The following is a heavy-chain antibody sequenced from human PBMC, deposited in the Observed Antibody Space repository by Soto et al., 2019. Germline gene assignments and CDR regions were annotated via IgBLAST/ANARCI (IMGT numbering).Heavy chain of an antibody. CDR2: MSYDGSNE. D-gene: IGHD1-1*01. V-gene: IGHV3-30*18. CDR1: GFTFSHYA. J-gene: IGHJ4*02. Sequence: QVQLVESGGGVVQPGRSLRLSCAASGFTFSHYAMHWVRQAPGKGLEWVALMSYDGSNEYYADSVKGRFTISRDNSKNTLYPQMTRLSAEDTAVYYSAKHRSHNFYYWAPGSLVTVSS. CDR3: AKHRSHNFYY.